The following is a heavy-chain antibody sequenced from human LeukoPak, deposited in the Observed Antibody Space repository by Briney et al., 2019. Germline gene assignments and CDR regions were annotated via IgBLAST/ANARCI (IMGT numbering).Heavy chain of an antibody. Sequence: PSETLSLTCTVSGGSISSYYWSWIRQPPGKGLEWIGYIYYSGSTNYNPSFKSRVTISVDTSKNQFSLKLSSVTAADTAVYYCARGREQQLVQGEVYYFDYWGQGTLVTVSS. CDR3: ARGREQQLVQGEVYYFDY. CDR1: GGSISSYY. D-gene: IGHD6-13*01. J-gene: IGHJ4*02. V-gene: IGHV4-59*01. CDR2: IYYSGST.